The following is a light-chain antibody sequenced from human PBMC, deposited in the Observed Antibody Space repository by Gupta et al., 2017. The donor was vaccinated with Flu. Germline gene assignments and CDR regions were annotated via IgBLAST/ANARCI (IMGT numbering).Light chain of an antibody. CDR1: SSDVGGYNY. Sequence: QSALTQPPSASGSPRQSVTISCTGTSSDVGGYNYVSWYQQHPGKAPKLMIYEVSKRPSGVPDRFSGSKSGSTASLTVSGLQAEDEADYYCSSYAGSNNYVFGTGTKVTVL. J-gene: IGLJ1*01. CDR3: SSYAGSNNYV. V-gene: IGLV2-8*01. CDR2: EVS.